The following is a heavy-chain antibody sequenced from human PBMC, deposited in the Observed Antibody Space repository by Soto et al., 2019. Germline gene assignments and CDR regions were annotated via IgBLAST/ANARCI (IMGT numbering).Heavy chain of an antibody. V-gene: IGHV1-69*02. CDR1: GGTFSSYT. J-gene: IGHJ4*02. D-gene: IGHD5-18*01. Sequence: QVQLVQSGAEVKKPGSSVKVSCKASGGTFSSYTISWVRQAPGQGLEWMGRIIPILGIANYAQKFQGRVTITADKSTSTAYMELSSLRSEDTAVYYCASDVDTGMVSGYWGQGTLVTVSS. CDR3: ASDVDTGMVSGY. CDR2: IIPILGIA.